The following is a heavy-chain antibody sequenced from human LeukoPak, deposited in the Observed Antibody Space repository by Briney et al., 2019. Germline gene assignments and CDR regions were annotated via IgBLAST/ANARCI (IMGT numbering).Heavy chain of an antibody. CDR1: GFTFSSYG. J-gene: IGHJ4*02. CDR3: AKDRGAYYDSSGYIDY. Sequence: GESLKISCAASGFTFSSYGMHWVRQAPGKGLEWVAFIRYDGRNKYHTDSVKGRFTISRDNSKNTLFLQMNSLRAEDTAVYYCAKDRGAYYDSSGYIDYWGQGTLVTVSS. D-gene: IGHD3-22*01. CDR2: IRYDGRNK. V-gene: IGHV3-30*02.